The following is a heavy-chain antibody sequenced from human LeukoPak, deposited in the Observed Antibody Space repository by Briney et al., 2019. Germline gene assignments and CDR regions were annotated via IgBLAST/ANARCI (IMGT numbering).Heavy chain of an antibody. D-gene: IGHD6-6*01. CDR2: VNSDGSST. V-gene: IGHV3-74*01. Sequence: PGGSLRLSCAASGFTFSRCWMHAVRQAPGKGLVWVSRVNSDGSSTTYADSAKGRFTISRDNAKNTLHLQMSSLRAEDTAVYYCAGALAPAPPFHFRGQGTLVSVSS. CDR1: GFTFSRCW. J-gene: IGHJ1*01. CDR3: AGALAPAPPFHF.